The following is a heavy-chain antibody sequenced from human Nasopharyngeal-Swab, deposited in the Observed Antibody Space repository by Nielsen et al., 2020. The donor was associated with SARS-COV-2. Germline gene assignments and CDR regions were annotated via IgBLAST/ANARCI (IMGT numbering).Heavy chain of an antibody. Sequence: ASVKVSCKASGYTFTSYAMNWVRQAPGQGLEWMGWIDGDNDNTRYSKNFQDRVTITRDTSASTAYMELSSLRSEDTAVYYCARAYDSSGYYSDNWFDPWGQGTLVTVSS. CDR1: GYTFTSYA. J-gene: IGHJ5*02. CDR3: ARAYDSSGYYSDNWFDP. V-gene: IGHV1-3*01. D-gene: IGHD3-22*01. CDR2: IDGDNDNT.